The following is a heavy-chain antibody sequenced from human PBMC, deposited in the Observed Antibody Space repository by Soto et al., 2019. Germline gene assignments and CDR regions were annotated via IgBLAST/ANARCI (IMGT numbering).Heavy chain of an antibody. D-gene: IGHD3-16*01. J-gene: IGHJ4*02. CDR2: ISAYNGNT. V-gene: IGHV1-18*04. Sequence: QVQLVQSGAEVKKPGASVKVSCKASGYTFTSYGISWVRQAPGQRLEWMGWISAYNGNTNYAQKLQGRVTMTTDTATSTAYMEVRSLRSDDTAVYYCARETLYPADDNGDFEYWGQGTLVTVSS. CDR1: GYTFTSYG. CDR3: ARETLYPADDNGDFEY.